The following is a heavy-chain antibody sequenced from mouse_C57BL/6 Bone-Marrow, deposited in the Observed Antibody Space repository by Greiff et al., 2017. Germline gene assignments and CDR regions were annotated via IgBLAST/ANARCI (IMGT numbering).Heavy chain of an antibody. CDR2: IVPSGSYT. Sequence: QVQLQQPGAELVMPGASVKLSCKASGYTFTSYWMHWVKQRPGQGLEWIGEIVPSGSYTNYNQKFKGKSTFTVDKSSSTAYMHLSSLTPEDSAVXYCARDCGDSSSWGDGYFDVWGTGTTVTVSS. CDR3: ARDCGDSSSWGDGYFDV. CDR1: GYTFTSYW. V-gene: IGHV1-69*01. D-gene: IGHD1-1*01. J-gene: IGHJ1*03.